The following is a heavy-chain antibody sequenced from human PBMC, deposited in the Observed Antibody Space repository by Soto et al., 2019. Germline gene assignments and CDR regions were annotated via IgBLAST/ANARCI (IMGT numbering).Heavy chain of an antibody. D-gene: IGHD3-9*01. J-gene: IGHJ4*02. CDR1: GFTFSTYA. CDR2: IWYDGGNK. Sequence: QVQLVESGGGVVQPGGSLRLSCAASGFTFSTYAMHWVRQAPGKGLEWVAVIWYDGGNKYYADSVKGRFTVSRDNSKNTMYLQMSSLSAEDTAVYYCVRGPLSLGRYFDFVDYWGQGTLVTVSS. CDR3: VRGPLSLGRYFDFVDY. V-gene: IGHV3-33*01.